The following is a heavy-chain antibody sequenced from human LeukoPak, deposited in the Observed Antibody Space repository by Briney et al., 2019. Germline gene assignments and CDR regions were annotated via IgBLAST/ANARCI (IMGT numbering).Heavy chain of an antibody. V-gene: IGHV1-46*01. CDR3: ARDRVPAERFDY. J-gene: IGHJ4*02. Sequence: ASVKVSCKASGYTFTSYYMHWVRQAPGQGLEWMGIINPSGGSTSYAQKFQGRVTMTRDTSTSTVYMELSGLRSEDTAVYYCARDRVPAERFDYWGQGTLVTVSS. CDR2: INPSGGST. D-gene: IGHD2-2*01. CDR1: GYTFTSYY.